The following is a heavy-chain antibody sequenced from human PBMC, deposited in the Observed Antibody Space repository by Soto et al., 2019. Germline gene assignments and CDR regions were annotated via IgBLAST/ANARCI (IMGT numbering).Heavy chain of an antibody. CDR1: GYAFTSYY. Sequence: VSVKVSCKASGYAFTSYYMHWVRQAPGQGLEWMGIINPSGGSTSYAQKFQGRVTMTRDTSTSTVYMELSSLRSEDTAVYYCARTVPAAIFDYWGQGTLVTVSS. CDR2: INPSGGST. D-gene: IGHD2-2*01. V-gene: IGHV1-46*03. J-gene: IGHJ4*02. CDR3: ARTVPAAIFDY.